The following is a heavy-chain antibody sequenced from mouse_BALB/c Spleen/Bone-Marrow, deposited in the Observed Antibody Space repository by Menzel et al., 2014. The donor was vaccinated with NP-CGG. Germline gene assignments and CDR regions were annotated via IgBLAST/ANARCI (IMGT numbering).Heavy chain of an antibody. V-gene: IGHV1-7*01. Sequence: VQLQQSGAELAKPGASVKMSCKASGYTFTSYWMHWVKQRPGQGLEWIGYINPSTGYTEYNQKFKDKATLTADKSSSTAYMQLSSLTSEDSAVYYCARDHPYYFDYWGPGTTLTVSS. CDR3: ARDHPYYFDY. CDR1: GYTFTSYW. J-gene: IGHJ2*01. CDR2: INPSTGYT.